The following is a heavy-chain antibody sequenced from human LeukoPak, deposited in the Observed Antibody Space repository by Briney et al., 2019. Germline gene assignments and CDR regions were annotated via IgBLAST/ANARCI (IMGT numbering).Heavy chain of an antibody. CDR3: ARGPLGDGYNFPYYFDY. CDR2: INHSGST. D-gene: IGHD5-24*01. Sequence: PSETLSLTCAVYGGSFSGYYWSWIRQPPGKGLEWVGEINHSGSTNYNPSLKSRVTISVDTSKNQFSLKLSSVTAADTAVYYCARGPLGDGYNFPYYFDYWGQGTLVTVSS. J-gene: IGHJ4*02. V-gene: IGHV4-34*01. CDR1: GGSFSGYY.